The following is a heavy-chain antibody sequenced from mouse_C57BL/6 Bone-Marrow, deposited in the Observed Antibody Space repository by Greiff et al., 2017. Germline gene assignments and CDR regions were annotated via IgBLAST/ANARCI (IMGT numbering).Heavy chain of an antibody. CDR3: ARLAYYYGIYDALDY. Sequence: VQLQQSGAELMKPGASVKLSCKATGYTFTDYWIEWVKQRPGHGLEWIGEIFPGSGSTNYNEKFKGKATIAADTSSNTAYRQLSSLTTEDSALYYCARLAYYYGIYDALDYWGQGTTGTVSS. V-gene: IGHV1-9*01. CDR2: IFPGSGST. J-gene: IGHJ4*01. CDR1: GYTFTDYW. D-gene: IGHD1-1*01.